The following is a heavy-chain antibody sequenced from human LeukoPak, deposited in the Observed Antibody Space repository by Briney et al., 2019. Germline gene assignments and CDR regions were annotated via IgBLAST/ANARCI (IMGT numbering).Heavy chain of an antibody. J-gene: IGHJ4*02. CDR2: IYYSGST. CDR1: GGSISSSSYY. Sequence: SETLSLTCTVSGGSISSSSYYWGWIRQPPGKGLEWIGSIYYSGSTYYNPSLKSRVTISVDTSKNQFSLKLSSVTAADTAVYYCARHRLDTEDGGVAAAGTVDYWGQGTLVTVSS. CDR3: ARHRLDTEDGGVAAAGTVDY. V-gene: IGHV4-39*01. D-gene: IGHD6-13*01.